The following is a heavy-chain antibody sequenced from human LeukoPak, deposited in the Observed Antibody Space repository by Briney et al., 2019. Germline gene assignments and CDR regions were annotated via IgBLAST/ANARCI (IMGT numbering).Heavy chain of an antibody. CDR3: ASSMGSGSYYKPPGGY. Sequence: PGGSLRLSCAASGFTVSSNYISWVRQAPGKGLEWVSYISRSSSYTNYADSVKGRFTISRDNAKNSLYLQMNSLRAEDTAVYYCASSMGSGSYYKPPGGYWGQGTLVTVSS. D-gene: IGHD3-10*01. CDR2: ISRSSSYT. V-gene: IGHV3-11*03. CDR1: GFTVSSNY. J-gene: IGHJ4*02.